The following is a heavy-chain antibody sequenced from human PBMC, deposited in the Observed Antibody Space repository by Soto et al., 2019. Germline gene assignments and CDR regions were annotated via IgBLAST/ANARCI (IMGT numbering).Heavy chain of an antibody. Sequence: PGGSLRLSCTASGFTFGDYAMSWFRQAPGKGLEWVGFIRSKAYGGTTEYAASVKGRFTISRDDSKSIAYLQMNSLKTEDTAVYYCTSGWSGYDLYYYYYMDVWGKGTTVTVSS. CDR1: GFTFGDYA. CDR3: TSGWSGYDLYYYYYMDV. D-gene: IGHD5-12*01. J-gene: IGHJ6*03. V-gene: IGHV3-49*03. CDR2: IRSKAYGGTT.